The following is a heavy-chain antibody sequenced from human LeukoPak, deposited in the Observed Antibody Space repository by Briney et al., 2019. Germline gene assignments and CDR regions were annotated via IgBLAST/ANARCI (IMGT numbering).Heavy chain of an antibody. D-gene: IGHD3-22*01. V-gene: IGHV1-18*01. CDR3: TRLHSSGYFY. CDR2: ISPYKGNT. J-gene: IGHJ4*02. Sequence: ASVKVSCKASGYTFKSYSLSWVRQAPGQGLEWMGWISPYKGNTNYDQKFQGRVTMTTDTSIRTAYMELRNLRSDDTAVYYCTRLHSSGYFYWGQGTLVTVSS. CDR1: GYTFKSYS.